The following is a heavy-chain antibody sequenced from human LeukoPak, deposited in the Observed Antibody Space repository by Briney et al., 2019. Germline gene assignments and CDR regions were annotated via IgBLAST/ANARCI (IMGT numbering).Heavy chain of an antibody. Sequence: ASVKVSCKTSGYTFTGYYMHWVRQAPGQGLEWMGRINTNSGGTNYAQRFQGRVTVTRDTSIRTAYMELSRLRSDDTAVYYCARGSSTSLLTVLGDYWGQGTLVTVSS. CDR3: ARGSSTSLLTVLGDY. CDR1: GYTFTGYY. D-gene: IGHD2-2*01. CDR2: INTNSGGT. V-gene: IGHV1-2*06. J-gene: IGHJ4*02.